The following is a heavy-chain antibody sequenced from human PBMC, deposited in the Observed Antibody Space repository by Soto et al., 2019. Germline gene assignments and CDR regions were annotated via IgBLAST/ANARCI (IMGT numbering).Heavy chain of an antibody. CDR1: RYSLTGLS. J-gene: IGHJ4*01. D-gene: IGHD6-6*01. V-gene: IGHV1-24*01. CDR2: FDPEDGET. Sequence: GASVKVSCKVSRYSLTGLSLQWLQHSPGKGLEWMGGFDPEDGETIYAQKFQGRVTMTEDTSTDTAYMELSSLRSEDTAVYYCATEHPSIAARVFDYWGQGTLVTVSS. CDR3: ATEHPSIAARVFDY.